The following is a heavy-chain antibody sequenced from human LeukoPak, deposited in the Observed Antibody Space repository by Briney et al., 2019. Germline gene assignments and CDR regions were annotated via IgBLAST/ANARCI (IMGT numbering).Heavy chain of an antibody. Sequence: KPGGSLRLSCAASGFTFSDYYMSWIRQAPGKGLEWVSYISSSSSTIYYTDSVKGRFIISRDKAINLLYPQMNSLRADQSVVYYCARDSQATWYAVKKAMDVWGKGTTVTVSS. CDR3: ARDSQATWYAVKKAMDV. J-gene: IGHJ6*03. V-gene: IGHV3-11*04. CDR1: GFTFSDYY. CDR2: ISSSSSTI. D-gene: IGHD1-26*01.